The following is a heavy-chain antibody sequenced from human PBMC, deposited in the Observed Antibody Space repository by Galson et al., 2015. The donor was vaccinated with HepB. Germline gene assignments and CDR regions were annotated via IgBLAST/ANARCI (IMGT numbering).Heavy chain of an antibody. D-gene: IGHD3-22*01. CDR1: GGTFSSYA. J-gene: IGHJ1*01. V-gene: IGHV1-69*04. Sequence: SVKVSCKASGGTFSSYAISWVRQAPGQGLEWMGRIIPILGIANYAQKFQGRVTITADKSTSTAYMELSSLKASDTAMYYCASYAQGNSYYDSSGSPPHIAFQHWGQGTLVTVSS. CDR2: IIPILGIA. CDR3: ASYAQGNSYYDSSGSPPHIAFQH.